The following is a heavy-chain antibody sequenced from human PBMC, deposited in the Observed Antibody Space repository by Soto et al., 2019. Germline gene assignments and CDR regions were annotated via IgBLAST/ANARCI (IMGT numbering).Heavy chain of an antibody. J-gene: IGHJ5*02. V-gene: IGHV4-39*01. CDR2: FYYSGST. CDR3: ARPIEGGSSGYYH. Sequence: QLQLQESGPGLVKPSETLSLTCTVSGGSISSSNYYWAWIRQPPGKGLEWIGSFYYSGSTYYKPSLKSRVSIYVDTSKNQFSLKLSSVTAADTAVYYCARPIEGGSSGYYHWGQGTLVTVSS. D-gene: IGHD3-22*01. CDR1: GGSISSSNYY.